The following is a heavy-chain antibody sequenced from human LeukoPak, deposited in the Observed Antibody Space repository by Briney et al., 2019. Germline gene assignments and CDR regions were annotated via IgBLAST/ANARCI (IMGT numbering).Heavy chain of an antibody. J-gene: IGHJ6*03. CDR3: ARYLSRSGWSFYYYYYMDV. CDR2: IKQDGNEK. Sequence: GGSLRLSCAASGFTFSSYWMSWVRQAPGKGLEWVANIKQDGNEKYYVDSVKGRFTISRDNAKNSLYLQMNSLRAEDTAVYYCARYLSRSGWSFYYYYYMDVWGKGTTVTVSS. V-gene: IGHV3-7*01. D-gene: IGHD6-19*01. CDR1: GFTFSSYW.